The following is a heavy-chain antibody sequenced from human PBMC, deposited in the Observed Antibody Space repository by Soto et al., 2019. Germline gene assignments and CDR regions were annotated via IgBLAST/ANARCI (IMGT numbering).Heavy chain of an antibody. CDR3: ARERIAASRYYYYYYMDV. Sequence: ASVKVSCKASGYTFTSYAMHWVRQAPGQRLEWMGWINAGNGNTKYSQKFQGRVTITRDTSASTAYMELSSLRSEDTAVYYCARERIAASRYYYYYYMDVWGKGTTVTVSS. V-gene: IGHV1-3*01. D-gene: IGHD6-13*01. CDR1: GYTFTSYA. CDR2: INAGNGNT. J-gene: IGHJ6*03.